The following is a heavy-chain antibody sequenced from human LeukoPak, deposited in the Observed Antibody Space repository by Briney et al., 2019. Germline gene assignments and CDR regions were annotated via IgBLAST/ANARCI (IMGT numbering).Heavy chain of an antibody. D-gene: IGHD6-13*01. CDR3: ARDPESSSFDL. J-gene: IGHJ4*02. CDR2: IDQGGSVR. V-gene: IGHV3-7*01. Sequence: PGGSLRLSCAASGFSFSTYWVSWVRQTPEKGLEFVANIDQGGSVRNYMDSLKGRCTISRDNAKKSLYLEINSVRADDTAVYYCARDPESSSFDLWGRGALVTVSS. CDR1: GFSFSTYW.